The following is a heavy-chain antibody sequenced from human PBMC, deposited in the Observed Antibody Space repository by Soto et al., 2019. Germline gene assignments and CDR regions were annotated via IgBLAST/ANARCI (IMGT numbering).Heavy chain of an antibody. CDR1: GGSISSYY. J-gene: IGHJ6*03. CDR2: IYYSGST. CDR3: ARPSGYDWDYYYYYYMDV. V-gene: IGHV4-59*01. D-gene: IGHD5-12*01. Sequence: PSETLSLTCTVSGGSISSYYCSWIRQPPGKGLEWIGYIYYSGSTNYNPSLKSRVTISVDTSKNQFSLKLSSVTAADTAVYYCARPSGYDWDYYYYYYMDVWGKGTTVTVS.